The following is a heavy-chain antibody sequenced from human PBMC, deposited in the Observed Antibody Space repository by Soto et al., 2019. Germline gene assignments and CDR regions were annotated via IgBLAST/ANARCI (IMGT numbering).Heavy chain of an antibody. Sequence: QLVESGGGGVQPGRSLRLSCAASEFTFSSYAMHWVRQAPGRGLEWVALISFDGKNEYYADSVKGRFTIARDNSRNMVDLEMNGIRPDDTATYFCARPIPRWSYHYGMDVWGHGTTVTVS. CDR1: EFTFSSYA. V-gene: IGHV3-30*04. CDR2: ISFDGKNE. D-gene: IGHD2-15*01. J-gene: IGHJ6*02. CDR3: ARPIPRWSYHYGMDV.